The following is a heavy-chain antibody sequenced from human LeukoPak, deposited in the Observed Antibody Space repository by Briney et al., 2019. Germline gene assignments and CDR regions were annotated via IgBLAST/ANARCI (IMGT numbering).Heavy chain of an antibody. J-gene: IGHJ4*02. CDR1: GFTFSSYG. CDR3: ATLYGSGGYFDY. Sequence: GRSLRLSCAASGFTFSSYGIHWVRQAPGKGLEWVAVISYDGSNKYYADSEKGRFTISRDNSKNTLYLQMNSLRAEDTAVYYCATLYGSGGYFDYWGQGTLVTVSS. V-gene: IGHV3-30*03. CDR2: ISYDGSNK. D-gene: IGHD3-10*01.